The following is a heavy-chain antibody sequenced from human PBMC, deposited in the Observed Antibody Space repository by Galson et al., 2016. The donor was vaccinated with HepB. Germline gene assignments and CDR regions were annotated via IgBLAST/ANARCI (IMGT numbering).Heavy chain of an antibody. J-gene: IGHJ5*02. CDR3: ARYQGHLAARRRTSNWFDP. Sequence: SETLSLTCVVSGGSFSAYYWSWIRQPPGKGLEWIGEINHLGRTNYNPTLKGRITTSVDTSKSQFSLNLTSVTAADTAVYYCARYQGHLAARRRTSNWFDPWGQGTLVTVSS. CDR1: GGSFSAYY. D-gene: IGHD6-6*01. V-gene: IGHV4-34*01. CDR2: INHLGRT.